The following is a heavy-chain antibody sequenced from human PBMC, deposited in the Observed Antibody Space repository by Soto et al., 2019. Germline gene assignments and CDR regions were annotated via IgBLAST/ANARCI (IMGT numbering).Heavy chain of an antibody. CDR3: ARQGATAPTLPFICFAP. D-gene: IGHD3-10*01. CDR2: IYPDNSDT. V-gene: IGHV5-51*01. CDR1: GYSFAGYW. Sequence: GESLKISCKGSGYSFAGYWIAWVRQMPGKGLEWMGIIYPDNSDTRYSRSFQGQVTISADKSISTAYLQWSSLKASDTAIYYCARQGATAPTLPFICFAPWGQGTLVTVPS. J-gene: IGHJ5*02.